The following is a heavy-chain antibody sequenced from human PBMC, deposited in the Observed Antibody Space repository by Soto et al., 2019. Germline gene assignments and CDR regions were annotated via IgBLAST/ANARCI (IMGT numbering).Heavy chain of an antibody. CDR2: IYYSGST. CDR1: GDSISPSY. Sequence: PSETLSLTCAVSGDSISPSYWTWIRQSPGKGLEWIGYIYYSGSTYYSPSLKSRVTISIDTSKNQFSLRLSSVTAADTAVYYCARAASFYYDNTGYYHFDYWGQGSLVTVSS. V-gene: IGHV4-59*12. CDR3: ARAASFYYDNTGYYHFDY. J-gene: IGHJ4*02. D-gene: IGHD3-22*01.